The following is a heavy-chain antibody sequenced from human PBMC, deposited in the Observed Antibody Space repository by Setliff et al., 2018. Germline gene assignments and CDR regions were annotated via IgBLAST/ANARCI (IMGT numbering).Heavy chain of an antibody. J-gene: IGHJ4*02. Sequence: ASVKVSCKASGYTFTRYAISWVRLAPGQGPEWMGWISAYNGNTNYALKLQDRVIMTADTSTNTVYLDLRSLRSDDSAMYYCTRGQRAWSYWGQGTLVTVSS. CDR1: GYTFTRYA. CDR2: ISAYNGNT. D-gene: IGHD6-19*01. V-gene: IGHV1-18*01. CDR3: TRGQRAWSY.